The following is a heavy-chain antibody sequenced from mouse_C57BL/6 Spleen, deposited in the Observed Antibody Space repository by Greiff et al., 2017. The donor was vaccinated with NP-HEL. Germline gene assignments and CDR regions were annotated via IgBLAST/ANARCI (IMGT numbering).Heavy chain of an antibody. CDR3: ARRDGKGFRYYAMDY. J-gene: IGHJ4*01. D-gene: IGHD2-1*01. CDR2: IYPGDGDT. CDR1: GYAFSSYW. Sequence: QVQLQQSGAELVKPGASVKISCKASGYAFSSYWMNWVKQRPGKGLEWIGQIYPGDGDTNYNGKFKGKATLTADKSSSTAYMQLSSLTSEDSAVYFCARRDGKGFRYYAMDYWGQGTSVTVSS. V-gene: IGHV1-80*01.